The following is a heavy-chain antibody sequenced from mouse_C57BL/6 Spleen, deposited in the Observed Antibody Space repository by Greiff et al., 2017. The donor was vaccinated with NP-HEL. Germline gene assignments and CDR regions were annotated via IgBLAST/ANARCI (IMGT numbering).Heavy chain of an antibody. Sequence: VQLQQPGAELVRPGTSVKLSCKASGYTFTSYWMHWVKQRPGQGLEWIGVIDPSDSYTNYNQKFKGKATLTVDTSSSTAYMQLSSLTSEDSAVYYCARDYGSHYFDYWGQGTTLTVSS. CDR3: ARDYGSHYFDY. CDR2: IDPSDSYT. J-gene: IGHJ2*01. V-gene: IGHV1-59*01. CDR1: GYTFTSYW. D-gene: IGHD1-1*01.